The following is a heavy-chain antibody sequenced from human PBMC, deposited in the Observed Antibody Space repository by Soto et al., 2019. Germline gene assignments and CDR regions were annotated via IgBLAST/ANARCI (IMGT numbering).Heavy chain of an antibody. J-gene: IGHJ4*02. CDR3: VRVTADYYSDY. Sequence: GGSLRLSCAASGFTFSDHYMDWVRQAPGKGLEWVGRSRNKANSYTTEYAASVKGRFTISRDASQNSLFLQMNSLKTEDTAVYYCVRVTADYYSDYWGQGTLVTVSS. V-gene: IGHV3-72*01. CDR1: GFTFSDHY. D-gene: IGHD2-21*02. CDR2: SRNKANSYTT.